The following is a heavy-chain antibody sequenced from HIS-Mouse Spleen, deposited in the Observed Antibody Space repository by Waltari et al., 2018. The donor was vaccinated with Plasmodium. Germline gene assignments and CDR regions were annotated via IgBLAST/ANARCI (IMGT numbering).Heavy chain of an antibody. Sequence: EVQLMESGGGLVQPGGSLILSCAASGATFSSYWMSWVRRAPWKGLEGEANIKEDGSEKYYVDSVKGRFTISRDNAKNSLYLQMNSLRAEDTAVYYCASSWYWYFDLWGRGTLVTVSS. D-gene: IGHD6-13*01. CDR2: IKEDGSEK. CDR3: ASSWYWYFDL. V-gene: IGHV3-7*01. CDR1: GATFSSYW. J-gene: IGHJ2*01.